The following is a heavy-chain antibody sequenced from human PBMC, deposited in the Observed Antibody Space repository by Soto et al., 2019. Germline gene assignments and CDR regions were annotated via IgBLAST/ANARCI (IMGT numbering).Heavy chain of an antibody. CDR3: ARLYCTNGVCYTNWFDP. CDR2: IYYSGST. V-gene: IGHV4-59*01. D-gene: IGHD2-8*01. CDR1: GGSISSYY. J-gene: IGHJ5*02. Sequence: QVQLQESGPGLVKPSETLSLTCTVSGGSISSYYWSWIRQPPGKGLEWIGYIYYSGSTNYNPSLKSRVTISVDTSKNQFSLKLSSVTAADTAVYYCARLYCTNGVCYTNWFDPWGQGTLVTVSS.